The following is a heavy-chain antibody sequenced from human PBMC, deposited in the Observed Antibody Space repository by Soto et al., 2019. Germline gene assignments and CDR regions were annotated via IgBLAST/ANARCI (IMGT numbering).Heavy chain of an antibody. CDR3: ARTPSVGATTVILGDDAFDL. V-gene: IGHV1-18*01. J-gene: IGHJ3*01. D-gene: IGHD3-22*01. CDR2: ISAYNGDT. CDR1: GYTFISYG. Sequence: QVPLVQSGAEVKKPGASVKVSCKASGYTFISYGICWVRQAPGQGLEWMGWISAYNGDTNYAQNLQGRVTMTTDTSTSTAYMDLRSLRSDDTAVYFCARTPSVGATTVILGDDAFDLWGQGTLITVSS.